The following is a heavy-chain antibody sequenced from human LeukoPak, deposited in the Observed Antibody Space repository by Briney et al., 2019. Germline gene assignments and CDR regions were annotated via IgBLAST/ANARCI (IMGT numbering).Heavy chain of an antibody. CDR3: ASRGSISGRYDFDY. Sequence: ASVKVSCKASGYTFTSYGISWVRQAPGQGLEWMGWISAYNGNTNYAQKLQGRVTMTTDTSTSTAYMELRSLRSDATAVYYCASRGSISGRYDFDYWGQGTLVTVSS. V-gene: IGHV1-18*01. D-gene: IGHD1-26*01. J-gene: IGHJ4*02. CDR1: GYTFTSYG. CDR2: ISAYNGNT.